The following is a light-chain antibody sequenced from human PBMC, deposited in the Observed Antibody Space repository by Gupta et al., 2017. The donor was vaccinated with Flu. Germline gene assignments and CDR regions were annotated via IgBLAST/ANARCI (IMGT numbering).Light chain of an antibody. V-gene: IGKV3-20*01. CDR2: GAS. CDR3: QQYGSSPWT. CDR1: RSVSNTY. Sequence: EIVLTQSPGTLSLSPGDRATLSCRASRSVSNTYLAWYQQKPGQAPRLFIYGASSRATGIPDRFSGSGSGTDFTLTISRLEPEDFAVYYCQQYGSSPWTFGQGTKVEIK. J-gene: IGKJ1*01.